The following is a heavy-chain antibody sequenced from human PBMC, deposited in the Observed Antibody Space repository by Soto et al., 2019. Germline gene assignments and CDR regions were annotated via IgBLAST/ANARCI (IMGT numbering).Heavy chain of an antibody. D-gene: IGHD3-22*01. CDR3: ANLAPFKGYYYGY. CDR1: GGSISSYY. CDR2: ISGSGGST. J-gene: IGHJ4*02. V-gene: IGHV3-23*01. Sequence: ETLSLTCTVSGGSISSYYWSWVRQAPGKGLEWVSAISGSGGSTYYADSVKGRFTISRDNSKNTLYLQMNSLRAEDTAVYYCANLAPFKGYYYGYWGQGTLVTVSS.